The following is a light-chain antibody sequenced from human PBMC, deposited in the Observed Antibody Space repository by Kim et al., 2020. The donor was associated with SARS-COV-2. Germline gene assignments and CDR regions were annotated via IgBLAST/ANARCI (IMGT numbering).Light chain of an antibody. CDR1: QGIRQY. CDR2: ATS. CDR3: QQYYSYPIT. Sequence: AAVGDTVTLTCRAGQGIRQYLAWFRQKPGKAPESLIYATSTLESGVPSKFSGHGSGTDFTLTISGLQPEDSATYFCQQYYSYPITFGQGTRLEIK. J-gene: IGKJ5*01. V-gene: IGKV1-16*02.